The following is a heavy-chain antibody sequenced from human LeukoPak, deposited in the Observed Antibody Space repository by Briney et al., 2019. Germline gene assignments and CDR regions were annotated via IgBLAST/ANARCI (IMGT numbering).Heavy chain of an antibody. CDR1: GGSFSGYY. CDR3: ARDAWFGAGRTFDS. V-gene: IGHV4-34*01. Sequence: PSETLSLTCAVYGGSFSGYYWSWIRQPPGKGLEWIGEINHSGSTNYNPSLKSRVTISVDTSKNQFSLKLSSVTAADTTVYYCARDAWFGAGRTFDSWGQGTLVTVSS. D-gene: IGHD3-10*01. J-gene: IGHJ4*02. CDR2: INHSGST.